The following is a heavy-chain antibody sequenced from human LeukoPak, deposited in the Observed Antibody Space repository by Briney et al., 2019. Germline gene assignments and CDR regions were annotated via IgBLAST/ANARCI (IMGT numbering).Heavy chain of an antibody. Sequence: SETLYLTCTVSGGSISSGDYYWSWIRQPPGKGLEWIGYIYYSGSTYYNPSLKSRVTISVDTSKNQFSLKLSSVTAADTAVYYCARDARVWFGEEGYNWFDPWGQGTLVTVSS. J-gene: IGHJ5*02. CDR2: IYYSGST. CDR3: ARDARVWFGEEGYNWFDP. V-gene: IGHV4-30-4*01. CDR1: GGSISSGDYY. D-gene: IGHD3-10*01.